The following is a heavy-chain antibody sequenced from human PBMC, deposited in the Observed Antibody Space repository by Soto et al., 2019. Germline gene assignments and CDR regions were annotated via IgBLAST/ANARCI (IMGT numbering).Heavy chain of an antibody. D-gene: IGHD2-15*01. CDR2: IYPGDSDT. CDR3: AKTSVVVAATSADYYYYGMYV. J-gene: IGHJ6*02. V-gene: IGHV5-51*01. CDR1: GYSFTSYW. Sequence: GESLKISCKGTGYSFTSYWIRWQRQMPGKGLERMVIIYPGDSDTRYSSCFQGQVTISADKSISTAYLQWSSLKASDTAMYYCAKTSVVVAATSADYYYYGMYVWGQGTTVTVSS.